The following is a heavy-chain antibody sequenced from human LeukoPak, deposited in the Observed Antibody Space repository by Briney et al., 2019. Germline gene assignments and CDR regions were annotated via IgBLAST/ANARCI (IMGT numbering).Heavy chain of an antibody. J-gene: IGHJ4*02. D-gene: IGHD5-18*01. CDR2: ISSSSTYI. V-gene: IGHV3-21*01. CDR1: GFTFSTYS. CDR3: AREPTAMIL. Sequence: GGSLRLSCAAPGFTFSTYSMNWVRQTPGKGLEWVSSISSSSTYIYYADSVKGRFTISRDNAKNSLYLQMNSLRVEDTAVYYCAREPTAMILWGQGTLVTVSS.